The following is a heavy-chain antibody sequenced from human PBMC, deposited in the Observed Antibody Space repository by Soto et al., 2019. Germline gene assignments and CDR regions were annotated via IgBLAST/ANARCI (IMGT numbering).Heavy chain of an antibody. J-gene: IGHJ6*02. CDR1: GDSISSAY. D-gene: IGHD3-10*01. CDR2: IYNGGGP. V-gene: IGHV4-59*01. CDR3: ARGECCRRGYGLDV. Sequence: QVQLQESGPGLVKPSETLSLTCTVSGDSISSAYWSWIRQPPGKRLEYIAFIYNGGGPNYNPSLESRLTISPDTSKNQFFLKWTSVPAADTAVYYCARGECCRRGYGLDVWGRGTPGTVS.